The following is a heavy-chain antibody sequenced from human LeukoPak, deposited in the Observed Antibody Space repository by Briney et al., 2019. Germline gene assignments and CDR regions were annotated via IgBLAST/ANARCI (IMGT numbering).Heavy chain of an antibody. CDR1: GGTFSSYA. V-gene: IGHV1-69*05. CDR2: IIPIFGTS. Sequence: ASVKVTCKASGGTFSSYAISWVRQAPGQGLEWMGGIIPIFGTSNYAQKFQGRVTMTRDTSTSTVYMELSSLRSEDTAIYYCARARGSGSYYGHDYYYYHYMDVWGKGTTVTVSS. CDR3: ARARGSGSYYGHDYYYYHYMDV. J-gene: IGHJ6*03. D-gene: IGHD3-10*01.